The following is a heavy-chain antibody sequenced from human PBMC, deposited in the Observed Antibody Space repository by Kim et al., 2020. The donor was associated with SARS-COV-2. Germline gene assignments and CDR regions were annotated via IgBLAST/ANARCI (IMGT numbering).Heavy chain of an antibody. V-gene: IGHV3-30*18. CDR1: GFTFSNYG. CDR2: ISYDGSNK. D-gene: IGHD5-18*01. CDR3: AKDLLPTAMVWFADY. J-gene: IGHJ4*02. Sequence: GGSLRLSCAASGFTFSNYGMHWVRQAPGKGLEWVAVISYDGSNKYYADSVKGRFTISRDNSKNTLYLQMNSLRAEDTAGYYCAKDLLPTAMVWFADYWGQGTLVTVSS.